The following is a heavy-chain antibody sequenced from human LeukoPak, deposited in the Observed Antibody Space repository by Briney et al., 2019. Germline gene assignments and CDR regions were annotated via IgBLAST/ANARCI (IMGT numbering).Heavy chain of an antibody. D-gene: IGHD6-13*01. J-gene: IGHJ4*02. CDR1: GLTFSDYS. CDR2: ISISSSIM. CDR3: ASTTSSSRYRFDH. Sequence: GGSLRLSCAVSGLTFSDYSMNWVRQVPGKGLEWISYISISSSIMHHADSVKGRFTISRDDAKNSLYLQMNSLRAEDTAVYYCASTTSSSRYRFDHWGQGTLVTVSS. V-gene: IGHV3-48*04.